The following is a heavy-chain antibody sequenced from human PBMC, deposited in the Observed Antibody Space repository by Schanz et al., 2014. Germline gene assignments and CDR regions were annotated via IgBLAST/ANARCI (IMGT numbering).Heavy chain of an antibody. Sequence: QVQLEQSGAEVKKPGSSVKVSCKASGGTFSSYSISWVRQAPGQGLEWMGRIIPSLGLAKYEQKFQDKVTITADTSTTTAYMELSGLRSEDTAVYYCARDRLECGAECYSVEVFEIWGQGTLVIVSS. CDR1: GGTFSSYS. V-gene: IGHV1-69*04. CDR2: IIPSLGLA. D-gene: IGHD2-21*01. CDR3: ARDRLECGAECYSVEVFEI. J-gene: IGHJ4*02.